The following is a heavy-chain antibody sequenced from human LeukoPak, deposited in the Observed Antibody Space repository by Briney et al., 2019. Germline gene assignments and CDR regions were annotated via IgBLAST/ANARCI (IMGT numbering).Heavy chain of an antibody. D-gene: IGHD5-12*01. CDR2: ISGSGGST. V-gene: IGHV3-23*01. CDR3: ARDLIGYVVYYYYYGMDV. Sequence: GGSLRLSCAASGFTFSSYAMSWVRQAPGKGLEWVSAISGSGGSTYYADSVKGRFTISRDNAKNSLYLQMNSLRAEDTAVYYCARDLIGYVVYYYYYGMDVWGQGTTVTVSS. CDR1: GFTFSSYA. J-gene: IGHJ6*02.